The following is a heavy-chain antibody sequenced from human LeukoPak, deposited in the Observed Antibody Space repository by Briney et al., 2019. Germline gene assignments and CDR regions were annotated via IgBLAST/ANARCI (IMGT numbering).Heavy chain of an antibody. V-gene: IGHV1-46*01. D-gene: IGHD1-26*01. CDR3: ARGEWELRVDY. CDR2: INPSGGST. Sequence: ASVKVSCKASGYTFTSYYMHWVRQAPGQGLEWMGIINPSGGSTRYTQKFQGRVTMTRDTSTGTVYMELSSLRSEDTAVYYCARGEWELRVDYWGQGTLVTVSS. CDR1: GYTFTSYY. J-gene: IGHJ4*02.